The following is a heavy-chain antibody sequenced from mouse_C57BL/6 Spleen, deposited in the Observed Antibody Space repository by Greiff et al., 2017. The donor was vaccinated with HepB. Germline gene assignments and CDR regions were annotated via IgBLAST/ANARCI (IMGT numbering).Heavy chain of an antibody. CDR1: GYAFSSYW. J-gene: IGHJ2*01. CDR3: ARFGTTVVATYYFDY. CDR2: IYPGDGDT. D-gene: IGHD1-1*01. V-gene: IGHV1-80*01. Sequence: VQLQESGAELVKPGASVKISCKASGYAFSSYWMNWVKQRPGKGLEWIGQIYPGDGDTNYNGKFKGKATLTADKSSSTAYMQLSSLTSEDSAVYFCARFGTTVVATYYFDYWGQGTTLTVSS.